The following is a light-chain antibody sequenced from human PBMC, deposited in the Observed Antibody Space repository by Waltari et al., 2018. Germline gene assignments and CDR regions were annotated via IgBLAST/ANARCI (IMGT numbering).Light chain of an antibody. V-gene: IGLV3-19*01. CDR1: SLRRYS. CDR2: GQN. CDR3: HSRDTSSTRF. Sequence: DLTQDPAVSVALGQTVRITCQGDSLRRYSASWYQQRPGQAPILVLYGQNDRPSGIPDRFSGSTSGNTASLTITGAQAEDEADYYCHSRDTSSTRFFGGGTRLTV. J-gene: IGLJ2*01.